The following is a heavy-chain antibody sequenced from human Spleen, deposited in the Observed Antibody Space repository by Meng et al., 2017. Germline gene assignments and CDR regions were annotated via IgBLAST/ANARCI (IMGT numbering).Heavy chain of an antibody. Sequence: QVQLVQSGAEVKKPGASVKVSCKASGYTFTSYGISWVRQAPGQGLEWLGWINTYNGKTDYAQKFQGRITMTTDTFTSTGYMELRNLRSDDTAVYYCATRGNPYLNCWGQGTLVTVSS. J-gene: IGHJ4*02. V-gene: IGHV1-18*01. CDR1: GYTFTSYG. CDR2: INTYNGKT. CDR3: ATRGNPYLNC.